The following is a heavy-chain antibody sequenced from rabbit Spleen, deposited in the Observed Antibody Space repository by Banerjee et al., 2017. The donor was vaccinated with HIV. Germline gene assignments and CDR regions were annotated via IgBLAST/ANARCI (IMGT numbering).Heavy chain of an antibody. J-gene: IGHJ4*01. V-gene: IGHV1S47*01. CDR1: GFPFSDKA. CDR3: ARDGAGGSYFAL. CDR2: IDPVFGIT. Sequence: QEQLEESGGGLVKPEGSLTLTCTASGFPFSDKAVMCWVRQAPGKGLEWIGYIDPVFGITYYANWVNGRFSISRENAQNTVFLQMTSLTAADTATYFCARDGAGGSYFALWGPGTLVTVS. D-gene: IGHD8-1*01.